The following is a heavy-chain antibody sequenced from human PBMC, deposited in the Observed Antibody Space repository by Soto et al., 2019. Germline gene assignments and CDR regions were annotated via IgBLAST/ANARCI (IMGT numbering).Heavy chain of an antibody. D-gene: IGHD3-3*01. J-gene: IGHJ5*02. CDR3: ARDGGYDFWSGYYTYWFDP. Sequence: SVTVSCKAPGGTFRSYAISWARPATGQGIEWMGGLIPILGTANYAQKSQGRVTITADKTTSTAYMELSSLRSEDTAVYYCARDGGYDFWSGYYTYWFDPWGQGTLVTVSS. V-gene: IGHV1-69*10. CDR2: LIPILGTA. CDR1: GGTFRSYA.